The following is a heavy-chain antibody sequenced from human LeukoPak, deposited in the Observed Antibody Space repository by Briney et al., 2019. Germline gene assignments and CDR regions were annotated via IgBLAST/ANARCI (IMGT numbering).Heavy chain of an antibody. Sequence: SATLSLTCAVYGGSFSGYYWSWIRQPPGKGLEWIGEINHSGSTNYNPSLKSRVTISVDTSKNQFSLKLSSVTAADTAVYYCARAVTYSSSWYDYWGQGTLVTVSS. V-gene: IGHV4-34*01. CDR1: GGSFSGYY. CDR3: ARAVTYSSSWYDY. D-gene: IGHD6-13*01. CDR2: INHSGST. J-gene: IGHJ4*02.